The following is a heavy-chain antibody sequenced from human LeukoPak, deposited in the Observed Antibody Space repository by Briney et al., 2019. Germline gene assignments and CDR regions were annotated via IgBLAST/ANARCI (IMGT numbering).Heavy chain of an antibody. Sequence: PAETLSLTCTVSGGFISSGGYCWSWVREHAGKGLERIGYIYYSGRTYYNPSLNSGVTLSVDTSKNQFSLKLSSVTAADTAVYYSARVPLGEPTGGDWFDPWGQGTLVTVSS. CDR3: ARVPLGEPTGGDWFDP. J-gene: IGHJ5*02. CDR2: IYYSGRT. D-gene: IGHD3-16*01. CDR1: GGFISSGGYC. V-gene: IGHV4-31*03.